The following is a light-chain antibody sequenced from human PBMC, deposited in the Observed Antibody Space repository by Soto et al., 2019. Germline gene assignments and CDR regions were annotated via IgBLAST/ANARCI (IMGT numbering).Light chain of an antibody. CDR3: CSYAGSRTHVV. V-gene: IGLV2-23*01. CDR2: EGS. Sequence: QSALTQPASVSGSPGQSITISCTGTSSDVGSYNLVSWYQQHPGKAPKLMIYEGSKRTSGVSNRFSGSKSGNTASLTISGLQSEDEADYYCCSYAGSRTHVVFGGGTKLTVL. CDR1: SSDVGSYNL. J-gene: IGLJ2*01.